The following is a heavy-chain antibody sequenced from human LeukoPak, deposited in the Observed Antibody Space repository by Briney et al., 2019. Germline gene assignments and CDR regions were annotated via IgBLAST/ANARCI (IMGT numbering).Heavy chain of an antibody. D-gene: IGHD4-11*01. V-gene: IGHV4-30-2*01. Sequence: SQTLSLTCTVSGGAISSGANYWSWIRQPPGRGLEGVGYISHSESAYYSPSLESRITISVDRSKNQFSLKLKSVTAADTAIYYCARDGGTTSNPSHDTFAIWGQGTMVAVSS. CDR3: ARDGGTTSNPSHDTFAI. J-gene: IGHJ3*02. CDR2: ISHSESA. CDR1: GGAISSGANY.